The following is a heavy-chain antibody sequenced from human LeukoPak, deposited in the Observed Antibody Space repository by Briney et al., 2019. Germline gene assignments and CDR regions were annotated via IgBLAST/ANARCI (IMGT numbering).Heavy chain of an antibody. Sequence: PGGSLRLSCAASGFTFSSYAMSWVRQAPGKGLEWVSAISGSGGSTYYADSVKGRFTISRDNSKNTLYLQMNSLRAEDTAVYYCAKDHYEGDTIFGVVIIDYWGQGTLVTVSS. CDR2: ISGSGGST. D-gene: IGHD3-3*01. CDR1: GFTFSSYA. CDR3: AKDHYEGDTIFGVVIIDY. J-gene: IGHJ4*02. V-gene: IGHV3-23*01.